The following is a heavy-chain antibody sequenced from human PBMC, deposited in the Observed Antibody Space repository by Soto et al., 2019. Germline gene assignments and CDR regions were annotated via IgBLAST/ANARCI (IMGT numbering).Heavy chain of an antibody. J-gene: IGHJ5*01. V-gene: IGHV4-59*12. CDR2: IHSGGVT. CDR1: GVSITDDF. CDR3: ARDRHSVTVAGLWSES. Sequence: QVQLQESGPGLVKPSETLSLTCSVSGVSITDDFWTWVRQPPGMRLEWIGYIHSGGVTNYNPSLKSRLTMSLDTSKNQVSLRLRGVTAADTAVYYCARDRHSVTVAGLWSESWGQGTLVTVSS. D-gene: IGHD6-19*01.